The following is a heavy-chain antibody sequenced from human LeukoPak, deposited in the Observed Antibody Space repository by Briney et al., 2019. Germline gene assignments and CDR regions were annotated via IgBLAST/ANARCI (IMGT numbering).Heavy chain of an antibody. CDR1: GFTFSSYA. Sequence: PGGSLRLSCAASGFTFSSYAMSWVRQAPGKGLEWVANIKQDGSEKYYVDSVKGRFTISRDNAKNSLYLYMNSLRAEDTAVYYCARRLGTPYYFDYWGQGTLVTVSS. D-gene: IGHD7-27*01. J-gene: IGHJ4*02. CDR3: ARRLGTPYYFDY. CDR2: IKQDGSEK. V-gene: IGHV3-7*01.